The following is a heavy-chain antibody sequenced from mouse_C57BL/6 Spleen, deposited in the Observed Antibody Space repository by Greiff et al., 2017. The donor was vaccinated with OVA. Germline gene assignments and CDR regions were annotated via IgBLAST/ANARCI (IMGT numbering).Heavy chain of an antibody. V-gene: IGHV1-7*01. CDR3: ARRESMDY. CDR2: INPSSGYT. J-gene: IGHJ4*01. Sequence: QVQLQQSGAELAKPGASVKLSCKASGYTFTSYWMHWVKQRPGQGLEWIGYINPSSGYTKYNQKFKVKATLTADKSSSTAYIQLSSLTFEDSAVYYCARRESMDYWGQGTSVTVSS. CDR1: GYTFTSYW.